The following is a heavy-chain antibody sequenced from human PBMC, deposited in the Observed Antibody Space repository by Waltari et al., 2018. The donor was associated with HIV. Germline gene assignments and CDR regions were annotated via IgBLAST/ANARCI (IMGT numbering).Heavy chain of an antibody. CDR3: ARDPRRYSWDDYGDYYGMDV. V-gene: IGHV1-18*01. CDR1: GYTFSNSG. J-gene: IGHJ6*02. D-gene: IGHD3-10*01. CDR2: ISDYNGIT. Sequence: QVQLVQSGAELKKPGASVKVSCKASGYTFSNSGISWVRQTPGQGLQWMGWISDYNGITNYARNFQGRITLTTDTSANTAYLELRSLRSDDSALYYCARDPRRYSWDDYGDYYGMDVWGQGTTITVSS.